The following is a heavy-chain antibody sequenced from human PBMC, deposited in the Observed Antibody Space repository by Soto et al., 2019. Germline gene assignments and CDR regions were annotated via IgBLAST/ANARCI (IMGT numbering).Heavy chain of an antibody. Sequence: QVQLVESGGGVVQPGRSLRLSCAASGFTFSSYGMHWVRQAPGKGLEWVAVISYDGSNKYYADSVKGRFTISRDNSKNTLYLQMNSLRAEDTAVYYCAKSDLEWLLPPRGAFGIWGQGTMVTVSS. CDR1: GFTFSSYG. D-gene: IGHD3-3*01. V-gene: IGHV3-30*18. J-gene: IGHJ3*02. CDR2: ISYDGSNK. CDR3: AKSDLEWLLPPRGAFGI.